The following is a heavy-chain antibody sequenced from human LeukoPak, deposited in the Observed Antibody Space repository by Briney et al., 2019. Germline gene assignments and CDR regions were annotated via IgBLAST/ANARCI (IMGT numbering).Heavy chain of an antibody. CDR2: MHSSGST. J-gene: IGHJ4*02. CDR1: GGSISSYY. D-gene: IGHD3-10*01. CDR3: AREAVDYGSGSHDY. V-gene: IGHV4-4*07. Sequence: SETLSLTCTVSGGSISSYYWSWIRQPAGKGLEWIWRMHSSGSTNHIPSIKSRVTMSIDTSKNQFSLKLNSVTAADTAMYYCAREAVDYGSGSHDYWGQGTLVTVSS.